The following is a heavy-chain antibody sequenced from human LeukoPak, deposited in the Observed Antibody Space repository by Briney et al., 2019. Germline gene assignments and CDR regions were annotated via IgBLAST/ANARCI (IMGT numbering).Heavy chain of an antibody. Sequence: PGGSLRLSWAASGFTFSSYAMGWVRQAPGKGREWGSAISGSGGSTYYADSVKGRFTISRDNSKNTLYLQMNSLRAEDTAVYYCAKDRYGDYPTPFDYWGQGTLVTVSS. J-gene: IGHJ4*02. CDR3: AKDRYGDYPTPFDY. D-gene: IGHD4-17*01. CDR1: GFTFSSYA. V-gene: IGHV3-23*01. CDR2: ISGSGGST.